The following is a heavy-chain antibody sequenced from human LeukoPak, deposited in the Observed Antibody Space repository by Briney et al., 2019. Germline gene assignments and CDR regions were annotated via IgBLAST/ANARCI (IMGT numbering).Heavy chain of an antibody. J-gene: IGHJ4*02. CDR1: GFTFSRYS. CDR3: ARGPSGYHNT. Sequence: GGSLRLSCAASGFTFSRYSMNWVRQAPGKGLEWVSYISSSSSTIYYADSVEGRFTISRDNAKNSLYLQMNSLRAEDTAVYYCARGPSGYHNTGGQGTLVTVSS. V-gene: IGHV3-48*01. CDR2: ISSSSSTI. D-gene: IGHD5-12*01.